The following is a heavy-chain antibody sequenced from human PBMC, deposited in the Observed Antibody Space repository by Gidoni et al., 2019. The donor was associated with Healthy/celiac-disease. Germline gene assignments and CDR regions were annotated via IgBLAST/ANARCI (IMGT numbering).Heavy chain of an antibody. Sequence: EVQLVQSGADVKKPGESVKISCKGSGYSFTSYGIGWVRQMPGKGLEWMELVYPGDSYTRYSPSFQGQVTFSADKSISTASLQWSSLKASDTAMYYCARQDDFWSGPLGVFDPWGQGALVTFSS. D-gene: IGHD3-3*01. CDR3: ARQDDFWSGPLGVFDP. V-gene: IGHV5-51*01. J-gene: IGHJ5*02. CDR2: VYPGDSYT. CDR1: GYSFTSYG.